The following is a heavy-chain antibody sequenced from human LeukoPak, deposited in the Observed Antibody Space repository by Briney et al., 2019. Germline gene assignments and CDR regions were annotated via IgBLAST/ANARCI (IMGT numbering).Heavy chain of an antibody. D-gene: IGHD5-24*01. J-gene: IGHJ4*02. Sequence: GESLQISCKGSGYSFTSYWIGWVRQLPGKGLEWMGIIYPGDSDTRYSPSFQGQVTISADKSISTAYLQWSSLKASDTAMYYCARDSRDGYNLGDYWGQGTLVTVSS. V-gene: IGHV5-51*01. CDR3: ARDSRDGYNLGDY. CDR1: GYSFTSYW. CDR2: IYPGDSDT.